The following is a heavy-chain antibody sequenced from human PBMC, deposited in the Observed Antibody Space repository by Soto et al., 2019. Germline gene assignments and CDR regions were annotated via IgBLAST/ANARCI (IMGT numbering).Heavy chain of an antibody. D-gene: IGHD4-4*01. CDR1: GFTVSSNY. Sequence: GGSLRLSCAASGFTVSSNYMSWVRQAPGKGLEWVSVIYSGGSTYYADSVKGRFTISRHNSKNTLYLQMNSLRAEDTAVYYCARGLSNIYYYYYGMDVWGQGTTVTVSS. CDR2: IYSGGST. CDR3: ARGLSNIYYYYYGMDV. J-gene: IGHJ6*02. V-gene: IGHV3-53*04.